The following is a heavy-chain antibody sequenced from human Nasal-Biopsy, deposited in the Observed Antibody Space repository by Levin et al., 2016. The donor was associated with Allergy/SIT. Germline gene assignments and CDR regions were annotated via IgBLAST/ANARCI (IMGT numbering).Heavy chain of an antibody. J-gene: IGHJ4*02. CDR1: GGSINNYY. V-gene: IGHV4-59*08. CDR3: ARGYTAMIGFDY. Sequence: SETLSLTCTVSGGSINNYYWSWIRQPPGRGLEWIGFIFYNGITHFNPSLKSRATISLDTSKNQFSLKVTSLTVADTAVYYCARGYTAMIGFDYWGQGTLVTVSS. D-gene: IGHD3-22*01. CDR2: IFYNGIT.